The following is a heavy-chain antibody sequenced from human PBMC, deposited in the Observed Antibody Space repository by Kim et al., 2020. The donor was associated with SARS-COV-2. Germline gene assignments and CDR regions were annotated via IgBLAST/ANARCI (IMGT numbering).Heavy chain of an antibody. Sequence: YAGSVKGRFAVSRASAKNSLYLQMNSLKLEDTALYYCAKDRGAYYYAMDVWGPGTTVTVSS. J-gene: IGHJ6*02. CDR3: AKDRGAYYYAMDV. V-gene: IGHV3-9*01.